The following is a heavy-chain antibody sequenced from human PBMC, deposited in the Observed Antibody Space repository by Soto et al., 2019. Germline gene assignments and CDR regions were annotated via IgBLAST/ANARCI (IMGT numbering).Heavy chain of an antibody. D-gene: IGHD2-8*01. CDR1: GYTFTSYD. J-gene: IGHJ3*02. Sequence: ASVKVSCKASGYTFTSYDINWVRQATGQGLEWMGWMNPNSGNTGYAQKFQGRVTMPRNTSISTAYMELSSLRSEDTAVYYCARDHIVLMVYAAFDIWGQGTMVTVSS. CDR3: ARDHIVLMVYAAFDI. V-gene: IGHV1-8*02. CDR2: MNPNSGNT.